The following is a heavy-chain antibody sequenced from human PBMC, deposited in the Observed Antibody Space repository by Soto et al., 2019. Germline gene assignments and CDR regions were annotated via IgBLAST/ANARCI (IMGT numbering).Heavy chain of an antibody. J-gene: IGHJ4*02. D-gene: IGHD3-22*01. Sequence: QVQLVESGGGVVQPGRSLRLSCAASGFTFSSYGMHWVRQAPGKGLEWVAVIWYDGSNKYYADSVKGRFTISRDNSKNTLYLQMNSLRAEDTAVYYCARERYYEPGGFDYWGQGTLVTVSS. V-gene: IGHV3-33*01. CDR1: GFTFSSYG. CDR2: IWYDGSNK. CDR3: ARERYYEPGGFDY.